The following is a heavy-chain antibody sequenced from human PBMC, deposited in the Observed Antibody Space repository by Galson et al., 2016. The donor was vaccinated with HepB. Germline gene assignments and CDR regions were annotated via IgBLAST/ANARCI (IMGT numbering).Heavy chain of an antibody. CDR3: ARAAHVKGIEMWSHFDY. J-gene: IGHJ4*02. CDR2: IYYSGNS. D-gene: IGHD5-24*01. CDR1: VCSINSGAYS. Sequence: PLSLTCSVSVCSINSGAYSWSWIRQHPGKGLEWIGYIYYSGNSYHHPSLKSRVTISVDRSENEFSLKVNSVTAADTAIYYCARAAHVKGIEMWSHFDYWGQGILVTVSP. V-gene: IGHV4-31*03.